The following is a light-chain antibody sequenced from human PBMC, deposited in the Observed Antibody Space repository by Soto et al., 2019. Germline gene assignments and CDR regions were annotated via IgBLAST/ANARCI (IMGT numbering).Light chain of an antibody. CDR3: QQYGTSTGT. J-gene: IGKJ1*01. V-gene: IGKV3-20*01. CDR1: QSISSDY. CDR2: GAS. Sequence: EIVLTQSPGTLSLSPGERATLSCRDSQSISSDYIAWYLQKPGQSPRLLIYGASTRAPGSPDRFSGSGSGTDFTLTISRLEPEDFAVYYCQQYGTSTGTFGQGSKVEIK.